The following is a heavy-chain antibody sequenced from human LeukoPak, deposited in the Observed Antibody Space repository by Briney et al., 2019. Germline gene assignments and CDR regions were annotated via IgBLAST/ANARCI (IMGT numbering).Heavy chain of an antibody. Sequence: GRSLRLSCAASGFTFCNCGMHWVRQAPGRGLEWVAVIWYDGSYKYYADSVKGRFTISRDNSKNTLYLQMNSLRAEDTAVYYCAKDFYVGPVLARYFDYWGQGTLVTVSS. CDR1: GFTFCNCG. J-gene: IGHJ4*02. V-gene: IGHV3-33*06. D-gene: IGHD2-8*02. CDR3: AKDFYVGPVLARYFDY. CDR2: IWYDGSYK.